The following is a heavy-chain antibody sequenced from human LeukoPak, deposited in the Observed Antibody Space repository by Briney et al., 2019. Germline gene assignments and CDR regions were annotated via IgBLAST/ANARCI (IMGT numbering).Heavy chain of an antibody. D-gene: IGHD3-10*01. V-gene: IGHV4-34*01. CDR2: INHSGST. J-gene: IGHJ5*02. CDR1: GFTFSRFA. Sequence: GSLRLSCAASGFTFSRFAMAWVRQPPGKGLEWIGEINHSGSTNYNPSLKSRVTISVDTSKNQFSLKLSSVTAADTAVYYCARVPRRYYYGSGSYYNWSDPWGQGTLVTVSS. CDR3: ARVPRRYYYGSGSYYNWSDP.